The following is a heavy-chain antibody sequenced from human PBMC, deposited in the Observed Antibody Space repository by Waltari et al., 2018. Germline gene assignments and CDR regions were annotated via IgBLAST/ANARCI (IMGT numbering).Heavy chain of an antibody. CDR3: ARDRGYYDFWSGSISYYYGMDV. Sequence: QVQLVESGGGVVQPGRSLRLSCAASGFTFSSYGLHWVRQAPGTGLEWGAVIWYDGSKKYYADSVKGRFTISRENSKNTLYLQMNSLRAEDTAVYYCARDRGYYDFWSGSISYYYGMDVWGQGTTVTVSS. V-gene: IGHV3-33*01. CDR1: GFTFSSYG. D-gene: IGHD3-3*01. J-gene: IGHJ6*02. CDR2: IWYDGSKK.